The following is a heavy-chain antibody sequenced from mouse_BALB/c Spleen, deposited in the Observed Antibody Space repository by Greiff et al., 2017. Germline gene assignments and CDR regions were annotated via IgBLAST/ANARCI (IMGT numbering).Heavy chain of an antibody. D-gene: IGHD2-1*01. CDR2: IDTSDSYT. Sequence: QVQLQQPGAELVMPGASVKMSCKASGYTFTDYWMHWVKQRPGQGLEWIGAIDTSDSYTSYNQKFKGKATLTVDESSSTAYMQLSSLTSEDSAVYYCARFDGNSMDYWGQGTSVTVSS. CDR1: GYTFTDYW. V-gene: IGHV1-69*01. J-gene: IGHJ4*01. CDR3: ARFDGNSMDY.